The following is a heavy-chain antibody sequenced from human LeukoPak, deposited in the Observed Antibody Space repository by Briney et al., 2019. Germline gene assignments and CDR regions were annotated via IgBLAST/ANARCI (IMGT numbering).Heavy chain of an antibody. CDR1: GNSISSGDNY. J-gene: IGHJ4*02. CDR3: ARASYSYDINGWVPFDY. Sequence: PSHTLSLTCTVSGNSISSGDNYWIWIPQPAGKGLEWFGRIYTSGSTNYNPSLKSRVTISGDTSKNQFSLRLSSVTAADTAVYYCARASYSYDINGWVPFDYWGQGTLVTVSS. CDR2: IYTSGST. V-gene: IGHV4-61*02. D-gene: IGHD3-22*01.